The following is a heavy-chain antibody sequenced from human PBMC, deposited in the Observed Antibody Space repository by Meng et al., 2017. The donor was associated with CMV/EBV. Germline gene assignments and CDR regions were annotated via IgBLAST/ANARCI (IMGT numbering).Heavy chain of an antibody. J-gene: IGHJ6*02. CDR3: ARDLKVVPIVYYYYGMDV. D-gene: IGHD2-2*01. Sequence: GESLKISCAASGFTFSSYAMHWVRQAPGKGLEWVAVISYDGSSKYYADSVKGRFTISRDNSKNTLYLQMNSLRAEDTAVYYCARDLKVVPIVYYYYGMDVWGQGTTVTVSS. V-gene: IGHV3-30-3*01. CDR1: GFTFSSYA. CDR2: ISYDGSSK.